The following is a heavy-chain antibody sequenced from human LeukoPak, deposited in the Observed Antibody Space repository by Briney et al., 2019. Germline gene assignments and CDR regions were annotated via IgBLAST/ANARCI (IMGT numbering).Heavy chain of an antibody. V-gene: IGHV4-59*13. Sequence: SETLSLTCTVSGGSISSYSCSWIRQPPGKGLQWIGYIYYSGGTSYNPSLKSRVTISVDTSKNQFSLKLSSVTAADTAVYYCARHLDGYLNQAFDYWGQGTLVTVSS. J-gene: IGHJ4*02. CDR2: IYYSGGT. CDR1: GGSISSYS. D-gene: IGHD5-24*01. CDR3: ARHLDGYLNQAFDY.